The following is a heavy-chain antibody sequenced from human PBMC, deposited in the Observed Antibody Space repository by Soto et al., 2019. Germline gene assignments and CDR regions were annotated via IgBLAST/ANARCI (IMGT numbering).Heavy chain of an antibody. V-gene: IGHV1-2*04. CDR2: INPNSGGT. J-gene: IGHJ4*02. Sequence: GASVKVSCKASGYTFTGYYMHWVRQAPGQGLEWMGWINPNSGGTNYAQKFQGWVTMTRDTSISTAYMELSRLRSDDTAVYYCARGPSGYDCHFDYWGQGTLVTVSS. D-gene: IGHD5-12*01. CDR1: GYTFTGYY. CDR3: ARGPSGYDCHFDY.